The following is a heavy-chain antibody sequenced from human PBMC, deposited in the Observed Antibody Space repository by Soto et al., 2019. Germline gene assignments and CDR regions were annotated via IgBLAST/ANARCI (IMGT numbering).Heavy chain of an antibody. CDR2: MFYSGLT. D-gene: IGHD2-15*01. CDR1: GYSVSSSDYY. CDR3: APLSVSLSGPYGIHV. J-gene: IGHJ6*02. Sequence: QLHLQESGPGLVKPSETLSLTCSVSGYSVSSSDYYWAWIRQPPGKGLEWIGSMFYSGLTYYNPSLKSRATLSVNTSKTQFSVRLNSVTAADTAVYYCAPLSVSLSGPYGIHVWGQGTTVTVSS. V-gene: IGHV4-39*01.